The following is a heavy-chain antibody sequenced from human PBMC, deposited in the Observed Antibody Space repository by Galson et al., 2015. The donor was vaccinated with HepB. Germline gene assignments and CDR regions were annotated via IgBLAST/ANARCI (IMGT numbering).Heavy chain of an antibody. CDR3: AREGIVVVVAALDY. D-gene: IGHD2-15*01. J-gene: IGHJ4*02. Sequence: SLRLSCAASGFTFSSYAMHWVRQAPGKGLEWVAVISYDGSNKYYADSVKGRFTISRDNSKNTLYLQMNSLRAEGTAVYYCAREGIVVVVAALDYWGQGTLVTVSS. CDR1: GFTFSSYA. V-gene: IGHV3-30*04. CDR2: ISYDGSNK.